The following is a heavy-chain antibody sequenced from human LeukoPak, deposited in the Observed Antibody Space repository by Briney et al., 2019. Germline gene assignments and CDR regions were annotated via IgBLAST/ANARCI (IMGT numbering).Heavy chain of an antibody. J-gene: IGHJ3*02. D-gene: IGHD1-26*01. CDR3: ARDYSATFQTNAFDI. Sequence: ASVKVSCKASGYTFTGYYMHWVRQAPGQGLECMGWINPYSGGTNYAQSFQGRVTMTRDTSISTAYMELSRLRSDDTAVYYCARDYSATFQTNAFDIWGQGTMLTVSS. V-gene: IGHV1-2*02. CDR1: GYTFTGYY. CDR2: INPYSGGT.